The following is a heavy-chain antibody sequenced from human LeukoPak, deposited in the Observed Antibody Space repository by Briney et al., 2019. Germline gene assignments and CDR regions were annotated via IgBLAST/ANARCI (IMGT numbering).Heavy chain of an antibody. V-gene: IGHV4-30-4*01. CDR2: IYYSGST. CDR3: ARAPKFGRNYFDSSGYYFSDY. CDR1: SGSISSGDYY. J-gene: IGHJ4*02. D-gene: IGHD3-22*01. Sequence: SETLSLTCTVSSGSISSGDYYWSWIRQPPGKGLEWIGYIYYSGSTYYNPSLKSRVTISVDTSKNQFSLKLSSVTAADTAVYYCARAPKFGRNYFDSSGYYFSDYWGQGTLVTVSS.